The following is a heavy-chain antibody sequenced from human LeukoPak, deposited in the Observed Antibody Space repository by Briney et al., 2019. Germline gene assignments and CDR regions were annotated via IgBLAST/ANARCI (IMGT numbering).Heavy chain of an antibody. CDR3: ARGGWELLTFLGY. CDR1: GGTFSSYA. Sequence: SVKFSCKASGGTFSSYAISWVRQAPGQGLEWMGGIIPIFGTANYAQKFQGRVTITADESTSTAYMELNSLRAEDTAVYYCARGGWELLTFLGYWGQGTLVTVSS. V-gene: IGHV1-69*01. CDR2: IIPIFGTA. D-gene: IGHD1-26*01. J-gene: IGHJ4*02.